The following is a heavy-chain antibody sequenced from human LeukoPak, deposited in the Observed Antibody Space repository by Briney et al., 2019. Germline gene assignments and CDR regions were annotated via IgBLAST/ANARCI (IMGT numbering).Heavy chain of an antibody. Sequence: ASVKVSCKASGYTFTGYYMHWVRQAPGQGLEWMGRINPNSGGTNYAQKFQGRVTMTRDTSISTAHMELSRLRSDDTAVYYCARGLPAAIGGSDYWGQGTLVTVSS. CDR2: INPNSGGT. V-gene: IGHV1-2*06. CDR1: GYTFTGYY. J-gene: IGHJ4*02. CDR3: ARGLPAAIGGSDY. D-gene: IGHD2-2*01.